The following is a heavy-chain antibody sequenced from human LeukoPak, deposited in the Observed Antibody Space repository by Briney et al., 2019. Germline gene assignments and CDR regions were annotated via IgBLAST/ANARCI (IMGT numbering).Heavy chain of an antibody. D-gene: IGHD6-13*01. Sequence: GGSLGLSCAPSVFTFSSYSMHCVRQAPGEGLVGVSRRNGDGSSTSYADSVKGRFTISRDNAKNMLYLQMTSLRAEDTAVHYCARVAQSSSWYIDYWGQGTLVTVSS. CDR2: RNGDGSST. V-gene: IGHV3-74*01. CDR1: VFTFSSYS. CDR3: ARVAQSSSWYIDY. J-gene: IGHJ4*02.